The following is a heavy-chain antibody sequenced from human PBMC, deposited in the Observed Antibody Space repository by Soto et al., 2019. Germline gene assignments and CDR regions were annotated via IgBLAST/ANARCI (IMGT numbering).Heavy chain of an antibody. V-gene: IGHV3-23*01. D-gene: IGHD6-13*01. CDR2: ISGSGGST. J-gene: IGHJ3*02. Sequence: GGSLRLSCAASGFTFSSYAMSWVRQAPGKGLEWVSAISGSGGSTYYADSVKGRFTISRDNSKNTLYLQMNSLRAEDTAVYYCARTLQRGRSIAAAEDAFDIWGQGTMVTVSS. CDR1: GFTFSSYA. CDR3: ARTLQRGRSIAAAEDAFDI.